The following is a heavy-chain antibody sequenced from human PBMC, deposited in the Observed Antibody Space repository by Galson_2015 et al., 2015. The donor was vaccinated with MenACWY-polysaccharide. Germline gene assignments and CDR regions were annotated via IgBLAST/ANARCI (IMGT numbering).Heavy chain of an antibody. CDR1: GYTFTSYG. V-gene: IGHV1-18*01. D-gene: IGHD6-13*01. J-gene: IGHJ5*02. CDR3: ARDRGGIAAAGWFDP. Sequence: SVKVSCKASGYTFTSYGISWVRQAPGQGLEWMGWISAYNGNTNYAQRLQGRVTMTTDTSTSTAYMELRSLRSDDTAVYYCARDRGGIAAAGWFDPWGQGTLVTVSS. CDR2: ISAYNGNT.